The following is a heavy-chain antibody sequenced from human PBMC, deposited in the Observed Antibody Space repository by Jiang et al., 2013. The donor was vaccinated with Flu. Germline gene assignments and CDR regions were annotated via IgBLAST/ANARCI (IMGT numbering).Heavy chain of an antibody. J-gene: IGHJ4*02. CDR3: ARDGDGGYYDSSGYPHFDY. V-gene: IGHV1-3*01. Sequence: WVRQAPDQRLEWMGWINAGNGNTKYSQKFQGRVTITRDTSASTAYMELSSLRSEDTAVYYCARDGDGGYYDSSGYPHFDYWGQGTLVTVSS. CDR2: INAGNGNT. D-gene: IGHD3-22*01.